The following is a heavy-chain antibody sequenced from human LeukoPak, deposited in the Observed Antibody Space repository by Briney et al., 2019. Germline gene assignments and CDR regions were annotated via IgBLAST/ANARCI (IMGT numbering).Heavy chain of an antibody. CDR2: ISSSGTTI. J-gene: IGHJ3*02. Sequence: PGGSLRLSCAASGFSFSDYYMSWLRQAPGKGLEWISYISSSGTTIYYEDSVKGRFTISRDNAKNSLYLQMNSLRAEDTAVYYCARDRDSSSSDAFDIWGQGTMVTVSS. V-gene: IGHV3-11*04. CDR3: ARDRDSSSSDAFDI. CDR1: GFSFSDYY. D-gene: IGHD6-13*01.